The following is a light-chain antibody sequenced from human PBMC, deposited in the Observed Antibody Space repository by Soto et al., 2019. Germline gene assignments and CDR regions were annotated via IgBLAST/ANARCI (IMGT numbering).Light chain of an antibody. CDR2: GAS. CDR1: QSVSSN. Sequence: ETVMTQSPAALSVSPGERATLSCRASQSVSSNVAWYQQTPGQAPRLLIYGASTRAAGIPDRFSGSGSGTEFTLTNSSLQSEDFAVYYCQKYNNWPPVTFGQGTRLDIK. J-gene: IGKJ5*01. V-gene: IGKV3-15*01. CDR3: QKYNNWPPVT.